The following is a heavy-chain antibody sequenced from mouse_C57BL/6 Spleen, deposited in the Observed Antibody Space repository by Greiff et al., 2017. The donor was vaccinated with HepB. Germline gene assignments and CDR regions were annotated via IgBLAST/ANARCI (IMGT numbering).Heavy chain of an antibody. Sequence: QVQLQQPGAELVRPGTSVKLSCKASGYTFTSYWMHWVKQRPGQGLEWIGVIDPSDSYTNYNQKFKGKATLTVDTSSSTAYMQLSSLTSEDSAVYYCASFYYGSGYAMDYWGQGTSVTVSS. CDR2: IDPSDSYT. CDR1: GYTFTSYW. D-gene: IGHD1-1*01. V-gene: IGHV1-59*01. CDR3: ASFYYGSGYAMDY. J-gene: IGHJ4*01.